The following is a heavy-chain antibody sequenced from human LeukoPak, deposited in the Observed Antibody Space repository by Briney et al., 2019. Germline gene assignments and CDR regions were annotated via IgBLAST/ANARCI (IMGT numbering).Heavy chain of an antibody. Sequence: SETLSLTCTVSGGSISSSSYHWGWIRQPPGKGLEWIGSIYYSGSTYYNPSLKSRVTISVDTSKSQFSLKLSSVTAADTAVYYCARRRVAGSRNIDYWGQGTLVTVSS. V-gene: IGHV4-39*01. CDR1: GGSISSSSYH. CDR2: IYYSGST. CDR3: ARRRVAGSRNIDY. J-gene: IGHJ4*02. D-gene: IGHD6-19*01.